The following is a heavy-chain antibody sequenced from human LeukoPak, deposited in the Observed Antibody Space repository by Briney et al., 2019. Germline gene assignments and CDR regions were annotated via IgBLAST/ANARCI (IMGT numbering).Heavy chain of an antibody. Sequence: SVKVSCKASGYTFTSYGISWVRQAPGQGLEWMGRIIPIFGTANYAQKFQGRVTITTDESTSTAYMELSSLRSEDTAVYYCAREVLDEYSSSSDPDYWGQGTLVTVSS. J-gene: IGHJ4*02. D-gene: IGHD6-6*01. V-gene: IGHV1-69*05. CDR3: AREVLDEYSSSSDPDY. CDR1: GYTFTSYG. CDR2: IIPIFGTA.